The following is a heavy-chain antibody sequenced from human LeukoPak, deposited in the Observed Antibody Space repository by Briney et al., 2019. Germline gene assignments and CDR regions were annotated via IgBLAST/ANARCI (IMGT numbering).Heavy chain of an antibody. CDR3: ARPGGATIEFSY. V-gene: IGHV3-30-3*01. D-gene: IGHD5-12*01. Sequence: GGSLRLSCAASGFTFSSYAMHRVRQAPGKGLEWVAVISYDGSNKYYADSVKGRFTISRDNSKNTLYLQMNSLRAEDTAVYYCARPGGATIEFSYWGQGTLVTVSS. CDR1: GFTFSSYA. J-gene: IGHJ4*02. CDR2: ISYDGSNK.